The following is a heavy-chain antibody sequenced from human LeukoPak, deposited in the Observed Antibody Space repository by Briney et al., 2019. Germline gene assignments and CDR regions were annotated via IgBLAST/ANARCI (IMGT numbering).Heavy chain of an antibody. D-gene: IGHD1-1*01. CDR2: IYSGGST. J-gene: IGHJ3*02. Sequence: PGGSLRLSCAASGFTVSSNYMTWVRQAPGQGLEWVSLIYSGGSTSYADSVRGRFTISRDNSKNTLYLQMNSLRAEDTAVYYCARIETVADAFDIWGEGTFVSVSS. V-gene: IGHV3-66*01. CDR3: ARIETVADAFDI. CDR1: GFTVSSNY.